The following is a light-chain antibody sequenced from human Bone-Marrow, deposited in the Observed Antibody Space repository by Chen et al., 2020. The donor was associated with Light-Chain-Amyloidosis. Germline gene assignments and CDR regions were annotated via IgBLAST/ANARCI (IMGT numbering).Light chain of an antibody. CDR1: NIGSTI. J-gene: IGLJ3*02. CDR2: DDS. Sequence: SYVLTQPSSVSVAPGQTATIALVGNNIGSTILHWYQQTPGQAPLLGVYDDSDRPSGIPERLSGSNAGNTATLTISRVEAGDEADYYCQVWDRSSDRPVFGGGTKLTVL. V-gene: IGLV3-21*02. CDR3: QVWDRSSDRPV.